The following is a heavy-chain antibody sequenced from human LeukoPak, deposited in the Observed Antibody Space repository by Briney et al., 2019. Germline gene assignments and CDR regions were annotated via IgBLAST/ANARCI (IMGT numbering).Heavy chain of an antibody. J-gene: IGHJ4*02. V-gene: IGHV1-69*05. Sequence: ASVKVSCKASGGTFSSYAISWVRQAPGQGLEWMGRIIRIFGTANYAQKFQGRVTVTTDESTSTAYMELSSLRSEDTAVYYCARGFGHYGDDEGNFDYWGQGTLVTVSS. CDR3: ARGFGHYGDDEGNFDY. CDR2: IIRIFGTA. D-gene: IGHD4-17*01. CDR1: GGTFSSYA.